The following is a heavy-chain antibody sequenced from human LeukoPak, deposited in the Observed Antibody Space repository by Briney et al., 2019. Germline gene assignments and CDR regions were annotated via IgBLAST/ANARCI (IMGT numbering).Heavy chain of an antibody. J-gene: IGHJ4*02. D-gene: IGHD3-22*01. V-gene: IGHV3-21*01. CDR1: GFTFSSCS. CDR2: ISSSSSYI. Sequence: GGSLRLSCAASGFTFSSCSMNWVRQAPGKGLEWVSSISSSSSYIYYADSVKGRFTIPRDNAKNSLYLQMNSLRAEDTAVYYCARSYTNYYDSSSYFDYWGQGTLVTVSS. CDR3: ARSYTNYYDSSSYFDY.